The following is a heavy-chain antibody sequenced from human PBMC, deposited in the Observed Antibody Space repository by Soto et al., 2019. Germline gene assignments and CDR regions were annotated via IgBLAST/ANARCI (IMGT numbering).Heavy chain of an antibody. D-gene: IGHD5-12*01. CDR1: GGTFSRYA. Sequence: QVQLVQSGAEVKKPGSSVKVSCKASGGTFSRYAISWVRQAPGQGLEWMGGIIPIFGTANYAQKFQGRVTINADESTSTAYIELSSLRSEDTAVYYCARQGVALRDYYYHMDVWGQGTTVTVSS. CDR2: IIPIFGTA. J-gene: IGHJ6*02. CDR3: ARQGVALRDYYYHMDV. V-gene: IGHV1-69*12.